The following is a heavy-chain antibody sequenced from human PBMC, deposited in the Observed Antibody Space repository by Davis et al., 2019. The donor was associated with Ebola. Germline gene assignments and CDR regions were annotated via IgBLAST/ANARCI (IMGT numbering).Heavy chain of an antibody. Sequence: SETLSLTCAVYGGSFSGYYWSWNRQPPGKGLEWIGEINHSGSTNYNPSLKSRVTISVDTSKNQFSLKLSSVTAADTAVYYCARGDIVVTYGMDVWGQGTTVTVSS. V-gene: IGHV4-34*01. D-gene: IGHD2-2*01. CDR1: GGSFSGYY. CDR3: ARGDIVVTYGMDV. CDR2: INHSGST. J-gene: IGHJ6*02.